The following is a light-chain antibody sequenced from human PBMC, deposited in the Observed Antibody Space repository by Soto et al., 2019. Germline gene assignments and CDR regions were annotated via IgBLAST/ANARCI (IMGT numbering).Light chain of an antibody. V-gene: IGKV1-5*01. Sequence: DIQMTQSPSTLSASVGDRVTITCRASQSVSNWLAWYQQKPGKAPKVLIYDASSLESGVPSRFSGSGSGTEFTLTISSLQPDDFATYYCQQYTPTPLTFGGGTKVEIK. CDR3: QQYTPTPLT. J-gene: IGKJ4*01. CDR2: DAS. CDR1: QSVSNW.